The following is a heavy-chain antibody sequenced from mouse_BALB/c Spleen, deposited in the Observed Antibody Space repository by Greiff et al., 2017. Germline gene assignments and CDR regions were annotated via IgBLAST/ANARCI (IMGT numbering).Heavy chain of an antibody. CDR1: GFTFSSYT. Sequence: EVHLVESGGGLVQPGGSLKLSCAASGFTFSSYTMSWVRQTPEKRLEWVAYISNGGGSTYYPDTVKGRFTISRDNAKNTLYLQMSSLKSEDTAMYYCARQGYYGSSYDYWGQGTTLTVSS. V-gene: IGHV5-12-2*01. J-gene: IGHJ2*01. CDR3: ARQGYYGSSYDY. D-gene: IGHD1-1*01. CDR2: ISNGGGST.